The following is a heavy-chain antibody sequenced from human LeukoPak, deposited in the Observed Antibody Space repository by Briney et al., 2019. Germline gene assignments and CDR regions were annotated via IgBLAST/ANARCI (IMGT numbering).Heavy chain of an antibody. CDR3: TKDYYYYHAMDV. CDR2: IYSGGST. Sequence: PGGSLRLSCVASGFTFGKYWMSWVRQAPGKGLEWVSVIYSGGSTYYADSVKGRFTISRDSSKNTLYLQMNSLRAEDTAVYYCTKDYYYYHAMDVWGQGTMVTVSS. CDR1: GFTFGKYW. V-gene: IGHV3-53*01. J-gene: IGHJ6*02.